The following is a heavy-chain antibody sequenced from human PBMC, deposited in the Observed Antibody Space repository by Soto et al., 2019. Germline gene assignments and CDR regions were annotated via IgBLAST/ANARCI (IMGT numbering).Heavy chain of an antibody. CDR1: GFTLSAYW. Sequence: EVQLEESGGDLVQPGGSLRLSCAASGFTLSAYWMTWVRQAPGKGLEWVANINRDGSKKSYLASVRGRFTISRSNVGNYLYLQMDSLRADDTALSSCARDVSPGSSSLYLDAFDIWGKGKMVTVSS. CDR2: INRDGSKK. V-gene: IGHV3-7*05. J-gene: IGHJ3*02. D-gene: IGHD6-13*01. CDR3: ARDVSPGSSSLYLDAFDI.